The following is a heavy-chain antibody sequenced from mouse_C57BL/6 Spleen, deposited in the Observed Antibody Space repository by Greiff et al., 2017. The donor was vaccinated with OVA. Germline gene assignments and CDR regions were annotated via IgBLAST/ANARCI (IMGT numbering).Heavy chain of an antibody. V-gene: IGHV1-82*01. Sequence: QVQLKESGPELVKPGASVKISCKASGYAFSSSWMNWVKQRPGTGLEWIGRLSPGDGDTTYNGKIKGKATLTADKSSSTAYLQLSSLTSVDSAVYFCASSFTVVATPFAYWGQGTLVTVSA. D-gene: IGHD1-1*01. CDR3: ASSFTVVATPFAY. J-gene: IGHJ3*01. CDR2: LSPGDGDT. CDR1: GYAFSSSW.